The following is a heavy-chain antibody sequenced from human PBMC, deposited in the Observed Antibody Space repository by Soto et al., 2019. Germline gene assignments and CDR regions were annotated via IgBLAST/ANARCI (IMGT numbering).Heavy chain of an antibody. CDR3: ARGGLTYYYDSSASGPEYFQH. CDR1: GGTFSSYA. D-gene: IGHD3-22*01. CDR2: IIPIFGTA. V-gene: IGHV1-69*12. Sequence: QVQLVQSGAEVKKPGSSVKVSCKASGGTFSSYAISWVRQAPGQGLEWMGGIIPIFGTANYAQKFQGRVTITADESTXXAXMXXSSLRSEDTAVYYCARGGLTYYYDSSASGPEYFQHWGQGTLVTVSS. J-gene: IGHJ1*01.